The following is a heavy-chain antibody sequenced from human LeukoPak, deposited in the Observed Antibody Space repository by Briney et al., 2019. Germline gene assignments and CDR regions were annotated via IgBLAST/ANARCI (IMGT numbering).Heavy chain of an antibody. CDR1: GGSISSGGYS. D-gene: IGHD3-10*01. V-gene: IGHV4-30-2*01. Sequence: SQTLSLTCAVSGGSISSGGYSWSWIRQPPGKGLEWIGYIYHSGSTYYNPSPKSRVTISVDRSKNQFSLKLSSVTAADTAVYYCASRVSYPFEDIWGQGTMVTVSS. J-gene: IGHJ3*02. CDR2: IYHSGST. CDR3: ASRVSYPFEDI.